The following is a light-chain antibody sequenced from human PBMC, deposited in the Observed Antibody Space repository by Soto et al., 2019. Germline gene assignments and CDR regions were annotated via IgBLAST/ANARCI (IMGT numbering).Light chain of an antibody. Sequence: EIIVTQSPATLSVSPGERATLSCRASQSVNNNLAWYQQKLGQAPRLLIYGASTRATGIPARLGGSGYGTEFTLTISSLLSEDFAIYYCQQYNNWPLLTFGGGTKVEIK. CDR1: QSVNNN. J-gene: IGKJ4*01. CDR2: GAS. V-gene: IGKV3-15*01. CDR3: QQYNNWPLLT.